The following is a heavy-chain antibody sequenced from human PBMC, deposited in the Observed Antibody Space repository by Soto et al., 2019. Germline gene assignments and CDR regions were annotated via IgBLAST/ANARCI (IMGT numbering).Heavy chain of an antibody. Sequence: QLQLQESGPGLVKPSETLSLTCTVSIGSISSISSYLGWFRQPPGKGLEWIRSIYYSGNTYYNPSLKSPVTISIDSSKTQFSLKLNSVTTADTAVYYLGAQDYGAKGYYFETWGQGTLVTVSS. CDR3: GAQDYGAKGYYFET. CDR1: IGSISSISSY. J-gene: IGHJ4*02. D-gene: IGHD4-17*01. V-gene: IGHV4-39*01. CDR2: IYYSGNT.